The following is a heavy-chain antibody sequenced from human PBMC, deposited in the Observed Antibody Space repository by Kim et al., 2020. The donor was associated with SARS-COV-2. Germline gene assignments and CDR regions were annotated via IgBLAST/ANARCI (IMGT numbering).Heavy chain of an antibody. V-gene: IGHV3-74*01. CDR1: GFTFSRHW. CDR3: GAVVVTNKRNVLDP. D-gene: IGHD2-21*02. CDR2: INSDGSST. Sequence: GGSLRLSCAASGFTFSRHWMHWVRQAPGKGLVWVSRINSDGSSTNYADSVKGRFTISRDNAKNTLYLQMNSLRAEDTAVYHCGAVVVTNKRNVLDPWGQGTLVTVSS. J-gene: IGHJ5*02.